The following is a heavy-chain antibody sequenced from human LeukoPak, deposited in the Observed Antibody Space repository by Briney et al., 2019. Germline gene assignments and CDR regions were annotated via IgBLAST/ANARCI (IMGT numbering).Heavy chain of an antibody. CDR1: EFTFW. V-gene: IGHV3-74*01. CDR3: GNLD. CDR2: INGDGSST. Sequence: GGSLRLSCAASEFTFWMHWVRQAPGKGLVWVSQINGDGSSTSCADSVKGRFTISRDNAKNTLYLQMNSLRAEDTAVYYCGNLDWGQGTLVTVSS. J-gene: IGHJ4*02.